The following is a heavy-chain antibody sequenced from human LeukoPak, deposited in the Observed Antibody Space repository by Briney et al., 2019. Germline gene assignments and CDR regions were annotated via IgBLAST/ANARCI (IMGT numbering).Heavy chain of an antibody. CDR1: GYTFTSYG. CDR2: ISANNGNT. J-gene: IGHJ3*02. CDR3: ARDGDDTPDGFDI. D-gene: IGHD3-22*01. V-gene: IGHV1-18*01. Sequence: GASVKVSCKASGYTFTSYGISWVRQAPGQGLEWMGWISANNGNTKYAQNFKGRVTMTTDTSTSTAYMELRSLRSDDTAVYYCARDGDDTPDGFDIWGQGTMVTVSS.